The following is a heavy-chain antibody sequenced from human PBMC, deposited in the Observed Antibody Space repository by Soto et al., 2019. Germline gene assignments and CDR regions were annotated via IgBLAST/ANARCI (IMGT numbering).Heavy chain of an antibody. V-gene: IGHV3-53*04. D-gene: IGHD3-10*01. CDR2: IYSGGST. CDR1: GFTVSSNY. J-gene: IGHJ6*03. Sequence: EVQLVESGGGLVQPGGSLRLSCAASGFTVSSNYMSWVRQAPGKGLEWVSVIYSGGSTYYADSVKGRFTISRHNSKNTLYLKMNSLRAEDTAVYYCARNYYGSGSYPYYYYYMAVWGKGPTVTVSS. CDR3: ARNYYGSGSYPYYYYYMAV.